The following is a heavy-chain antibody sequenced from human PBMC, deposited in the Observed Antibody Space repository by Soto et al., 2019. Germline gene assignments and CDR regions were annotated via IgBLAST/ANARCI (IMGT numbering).Heavy chain of an antibody. D-gene: IGHD3-16*02. J-gene: IGHJ6*02. CDR2: IYYSGST. Sequence: LSLTCTVSGGSISSSSYYWGWIRQPPGKGLEWIGSIYYSGSTYYNPSLKSRVTISVDTSKNQFSLKLSSVTAADTAVYYCARHLNIERDYYYGMDVWGQGTTVTVSS. CDR3: ARHLNIERDYYYGMDV. CDR1: GGSISSSSYY. V-gene: IGHV4-39*01.